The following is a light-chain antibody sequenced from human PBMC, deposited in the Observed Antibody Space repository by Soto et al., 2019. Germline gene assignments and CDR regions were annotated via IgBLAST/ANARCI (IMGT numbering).Light chain of an antibody. CDR1: SSDVGGYNY. V-gene: IGLV2-11*01. CDR3: CSYAGSYTV. CDR2: DVS. J-gene: IGLJ2*01. Sequence: QSALTQPPSASGSPGQSVAISCTGTSSDVGGYNYVSWYQHHPGKAPKLLIYDVSKRPSGVPDRFSGSKSGNTASLTISGLQAEDEADYYCCSYAGSYTVFGGGTQLTVL.